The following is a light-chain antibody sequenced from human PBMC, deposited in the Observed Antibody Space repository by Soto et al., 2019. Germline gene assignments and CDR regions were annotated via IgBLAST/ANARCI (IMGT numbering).Light chain of an antibody. Sequence: QLVLTQPPSVSGAPGQRVTISCTGSSSNIGAGYDVHWYQQLPGTAPKLLIYGNINRPSGVPDRFAGSKSGTSASLGITGLQAEDEADYYCQSYDSSLSGYVFGTGTKLTVL. CDR1: SSNIGAGYD. J-gene: IGLJ1*01. V-gene: IGLV1-40*01. CDR2: GNI. CDR3: QSYDSSLSGYV.